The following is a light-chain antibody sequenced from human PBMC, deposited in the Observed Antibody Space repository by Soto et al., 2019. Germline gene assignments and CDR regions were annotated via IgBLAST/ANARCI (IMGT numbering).Light chain of an antibody. J-gene: IGLJ1*01. CDR2: EVS. CDR1: ASDVGGYNY. Sequence: QSALTQPASVSGSPGQSITISCTGTASDVGGYNYVSWYQQHPGKAPKLMIYEVSNRPSGVSNRFSGSKSGNTASLTISGLQAEDEADYYCGSYRSISTYVFGTGTKVTVL. V-gene: IGLV2-14*01. CDR3: GSYRSISTYV.